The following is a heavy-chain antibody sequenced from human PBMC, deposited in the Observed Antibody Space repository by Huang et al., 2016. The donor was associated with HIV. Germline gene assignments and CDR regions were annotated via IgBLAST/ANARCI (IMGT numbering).Heavy chain of an antibody. CDR3: ARQVGALSYYYYYYMDV. CDR2: ISYDGSNK. V-gene: IGHV3-30-3*01. CDR1: GFTFSSYA. J-gene: IGHJ6*03. Sequence: QVQLVESGGGVVQPGRSLRLSCAASGFTFSSYAMHWVRQAAGKGLEWVAVISYDGSNKYYADSVKGRFTIARDNSKNTLYLEMNSLRADDTAVYHCARQVGALSYYYYYYMDVWGKGITVTVSS. D-gene: IGHD1-26*01.